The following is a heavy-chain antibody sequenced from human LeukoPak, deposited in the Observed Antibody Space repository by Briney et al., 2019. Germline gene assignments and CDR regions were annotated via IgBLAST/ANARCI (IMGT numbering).Heavy chain of an antibody. CDR1: GGSISSYY. V-gene: IGHV4-59*01. D-gene: IGHD6-13*01. CDR2: IYYSGST. CDR3: ARVAAAGPLYGMDV. J-gene: IGHJ6*02. Sequence: PSETLSLTCTVSGGSISSYYWSWIRQPPGKGLEWIGYIYYSGSTNYNPSLKSRVTISVGTSQNQFSLKLSSVTAADTAVYYCARVAAAGPLYGMDVWGQGTTVTVSS.